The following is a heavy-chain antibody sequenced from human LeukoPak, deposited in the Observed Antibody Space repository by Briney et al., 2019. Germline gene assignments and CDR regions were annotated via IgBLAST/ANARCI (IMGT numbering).Heavy chain of an antibody. J-gene: IGHJ4*02. CDR3: AKHEMGYDSSGYYYW. V-gene: IGHV3-23*01. CDR1: GFTFSSYA. D-gene: IGHD3-22*01. Sequence: PGRSLRLSCAASGFTFSSYAMSWVRQAPGKGLEWVSAISGSGGSTYYADSVKGRFTISRDNSKNTLYLQMNSLRAEDTAVYYCAKHEMGYDSSGYYYWWGQGTLVTVSS. CDR2: ISGSGGST.